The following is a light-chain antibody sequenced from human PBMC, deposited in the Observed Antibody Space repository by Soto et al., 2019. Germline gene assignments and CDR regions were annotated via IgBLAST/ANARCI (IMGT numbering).Light chain of an antibody. Sequence: EIVMTQSPATLSVSPGEGATLSCRASQSISSKLAWYQQKPGQAPRLLIYGASTRATGAPARFSGSGSGTEFTLTISSLQSEDLAVYYCQHYNDWRWTFGQGTKVEIK. CDR1: QSISSK. CDR2: GAS. CDR3: QHYNDWRWT. J-gene: IGKJ1*01. V-gene: IGKV3-15*01.